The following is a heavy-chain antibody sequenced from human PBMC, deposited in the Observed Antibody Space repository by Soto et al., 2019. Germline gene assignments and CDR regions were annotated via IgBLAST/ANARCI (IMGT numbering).Heavy chain of an antibody. D-gene: IGHD3-16*01. CDR3: ARDRLRNDAFDI. CDR1: GYIFTSYG. V-gene: IGHV1-18*01. J-gene: IGHJ3*02. Sequence: ASVKVSCKASGYIFTSYGISWVRQAPGQGLEWMGWISAYNGNTNYAQKLQGRVTMTTDTSTSTAYMELRSLRSDDTAVYYCARDRLRNDAFDIWGQGTMVTVSS. CDR2: ISAYNGNT.